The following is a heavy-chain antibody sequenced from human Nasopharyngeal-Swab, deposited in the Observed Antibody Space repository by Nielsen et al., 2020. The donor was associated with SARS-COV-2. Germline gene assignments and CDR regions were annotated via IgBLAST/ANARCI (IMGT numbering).Heavy chain of an antibody. Sequence: SETLSLTCAVYGGSFSGYYWSWIRQPPGKGLEWIGEINHSGSTNYNPSLKSRVTISADTSKNQFSLKLSSVTAADTAVYYCAREGGGIAARTFDYWGQGTLVTVSS. V-gene: IGHV4-34*01. CDR1: GGSFSGYY. CDR3: AREGGGIAARTFDY. CDR2: INHSGST. J-gene: IGHJ4*02. D-gene: IGHD6-6*01.